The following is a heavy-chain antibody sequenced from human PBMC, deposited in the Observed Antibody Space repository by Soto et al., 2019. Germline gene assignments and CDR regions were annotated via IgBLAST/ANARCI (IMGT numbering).Heavy chain of an antibody. CDR2: ISSSSSTI. Sequence: GGSLRLSCAASGFTFTSYSMNWVRQAPGKGLEWVSYISSSSSTIYYADSVKGRFTIPRDNAKNSLFLQMNSLRAEDTAVYYCARVDYYDSSGYYDYWGQGTLVTVSS. V-gene: IGHV3-48*01. J-gene: IGHJ4*02. D-gene: IGHD3-22*01. CDR1: GFTFTSYS. CDR3: ARVDYYDSSGYYDY.